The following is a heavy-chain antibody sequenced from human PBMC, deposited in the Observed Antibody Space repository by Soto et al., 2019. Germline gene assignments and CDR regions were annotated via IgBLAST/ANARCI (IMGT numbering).Heavy chain of an antibody. J-gene: IGHJ5*02. Sequence: GGSLRLSCAASGFTFSSYAMRWVRQAPGKGLEWVSAISGSGGSTYYADSVKGRFTIPRGNSKNTRYLQMNSLRAEDTAVYYGAKGVGARLLWAPLGGKQNDGVPNWFDPWGQGTLVTVSS. CDR2: ISGSGGST. CDR1: GFTFSSYA. V-gene: IGHV3-23*01. CDR3: AKGVGARLLWAPLGGKQNDGVPNWFDP. D-gene: IGHD6-6*01.